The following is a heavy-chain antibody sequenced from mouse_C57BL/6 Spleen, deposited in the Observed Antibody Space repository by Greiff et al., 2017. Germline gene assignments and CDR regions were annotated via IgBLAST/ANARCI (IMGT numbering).Heavy chain of an antibody. V-gene: IGHV5-4*01. CDR1: GFTFSSYA. Sequence: VQLKESGGGLVKPGGSLKLSCAASGFTFSSYAMSWVRQTPEKRLEWVATISDGGSYTYYPDNVKGRFTISRDNAKNNLYLQMSHLKSEDTAMYYCARDLITRGYFDVWGTGTTVTVSS. J-gene: IGHJ1*03. CDR3: ARDLITRGYFDV. CDR2: ISDGGSYT. D-gene: IGHD1-1*01.